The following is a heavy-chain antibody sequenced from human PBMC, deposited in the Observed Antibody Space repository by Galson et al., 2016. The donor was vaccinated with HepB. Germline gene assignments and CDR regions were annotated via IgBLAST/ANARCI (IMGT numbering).Heavy chain of an antibody. V-gene: IGHV5-10-1*01. CDR1: GYSFTNYW. CDR2: IDPSDSYT. D-gene: IGHD5-12*01. CDR3: ARHSYSGYDGALDY. J-gene: IGHJ4*02. Sequence: QSGAEVKKPGESLRISCIGSGYSFTNYWISWVRQMPGKGLEWMGRIDPSDSYTDYSPSFQGHVTISPDRSISTAYLQWSSLKASDTAMYYCARHSYSGYDGALDYRGQGTLVTVSS.